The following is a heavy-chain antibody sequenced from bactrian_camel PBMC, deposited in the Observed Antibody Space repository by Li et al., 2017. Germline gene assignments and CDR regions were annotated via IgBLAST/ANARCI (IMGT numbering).Heavy chain of an antibody. V-gene: IGHV3S1*01. Sequence: HVQLVESGGGSVQAGGSLRLSCAASGVTFNNYWMAWFRQAPGKEREGVAAVYPGGQPTYYADSVKGRFTVSQDNRKNTLYLQMNSLKPEDTAVYYCAADFRDRVGFPLRSDQYPYWGQGTQVTVS. CDR3: AADFRDRVGFPLRSDQYPY. CDR1: GVTFNNYW. J-gene: IGHJ4*01. D-gene: IGHD3*01. CDR2: VYPGGQPT.